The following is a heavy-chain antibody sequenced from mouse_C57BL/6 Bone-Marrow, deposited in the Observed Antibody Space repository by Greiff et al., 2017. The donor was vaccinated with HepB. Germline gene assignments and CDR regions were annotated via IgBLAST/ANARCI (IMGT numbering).Heavy chain of an antibody. J-gene: IGHJ2*01. CDR3: TTDGYYDFDY. D-gene: IGHD2-3*01. V-gene: IGHV14-4*01. CDR1: GFNIKDDY. CDR2: IDPENGDT. Sequence: DVQLQESGAELVRPGASVKLSCTASGFNIKDDYMHWVKQRPEQGLEWIGWIDPENGDTEYASKFQGKATITADTSSNTAYLQLSSLTSEDTAVYYCTTDGYYDFDYWGQGTTLTVSS.